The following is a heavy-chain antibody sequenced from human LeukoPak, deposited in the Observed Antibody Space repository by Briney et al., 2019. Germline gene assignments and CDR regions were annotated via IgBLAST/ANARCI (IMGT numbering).Heavy chain of an antibody. CDR3: ARDPHYSNYGNNWFDP. CDR1: ELTVSSNC. J-gene: IGHJ5*02. Sequence: GGSLRLSCAASELTVSSNCMTWVRQAPGKGLEWVSFIYSDGSTYYADSVRGRFTISRDNSKNTLFLQMNSLRAEDTAVYYCARDPHYSNYGNNWFDPWGQGTLVTVSS. V-gene: IGHV3-53*01. D-gene: IGHD4-11*01. CDR2: IYSDGST.